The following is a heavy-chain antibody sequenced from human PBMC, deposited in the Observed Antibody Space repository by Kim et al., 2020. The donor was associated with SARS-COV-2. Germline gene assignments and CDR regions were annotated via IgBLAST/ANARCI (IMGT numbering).Heavy chain of an antibody. CDR2: ISYDGSNK. V-gene: IGHV3-30*18. CDR3: ANIYNWNRDY. CDR1: GFTFSSYG. D-gene: IGHD1-20*01. Sequence: GGSLRLSCAASGFTFSSYGMHWVRQAPGKGLEWVAVISYDGSNKYYADSVKGRFTISRDNSKNTLYLQMNSLRAEDTAVYYCANIYNWNRDYWGQGTLVTVSS. J-gene: IGHJ4*02.